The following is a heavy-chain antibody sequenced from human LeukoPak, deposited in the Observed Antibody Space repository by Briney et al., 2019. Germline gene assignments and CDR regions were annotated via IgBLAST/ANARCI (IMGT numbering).Heavy chain of an antibody. CDR1: EFTFSSYT. Sequence: GGSLRLSCEASEFTFSSYTMNWVRQAPGKGLEWVSSISYSSSYIYYADSVKGRFTISRDNAKNSLYLQMNSLRAEDTAVYYCARDLHYYDSSAYHPVSYWGQGTLVTVSS. CDR2: ISYSSSYI. CDR3: ARDLHYYDSSAYHPVSY. J-gene: IGHJ4*02. V-gene: IGHV3-21*01. D-gene: IGHD3-22*01.